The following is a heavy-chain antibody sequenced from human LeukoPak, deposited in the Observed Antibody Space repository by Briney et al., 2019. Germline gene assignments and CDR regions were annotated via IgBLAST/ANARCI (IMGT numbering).Heavy chain of an antibody. CDR3: ARIYYGNYSDQNDY. V-gene: IGHV3-23*01. J-gene: IGHJ4*02. CDR2: ISISGDGT. Sequence: GGSLRLSCAGSGFTFNNYAMSWVRQTPGKGLEWVSGISISGDGTYYEDSVKGRFTISRDKSKNTLYLQMNSLRAEDTAVYYCARIYYGNYSDQNDYWGRETLVPVSS. D-gene: IGHD4-11*01. CDR1: GFTFNNYA.